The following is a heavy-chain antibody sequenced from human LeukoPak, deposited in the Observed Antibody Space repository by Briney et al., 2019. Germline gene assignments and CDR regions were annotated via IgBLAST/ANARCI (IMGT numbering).Heavy chain of an antibody. J-gene: IGHJ4*02. CDR3: ARGITELDY. CDR2: ITGSGTIM. V-gene: IGHV3-48*01. Sequence: GGSLRLSCAASGFTFSSNSMNWVRQAPGKGLEWVSFITGSGTIMYYADSVKGRFTISRDNAKNSVYLQMNSLRAEDTAVYYCARGITELDYWGQGTLVTVSS. D-gene: IGHD3-10*01. CDR1: GFTFSSNS.